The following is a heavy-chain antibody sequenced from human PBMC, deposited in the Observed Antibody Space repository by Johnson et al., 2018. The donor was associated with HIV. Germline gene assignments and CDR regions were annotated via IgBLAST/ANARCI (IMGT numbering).Heavy chain of an antibody. D-gene: IGHD1-26*01. J-gene: IGHJ3*02. CDR3: AKDWELRQAFDI. CDR2: LYSDGRT. Sequence: VQLVESGGDLIQPGGSLRLSCAASGFTVSSTYMSWVRQAPGKGLEWLSVLYSDGRTFYADSVKGRFTISRDNSKNTLYLQMNSLRAEDTAVYYCAKDWELRQAFDIWGQGTMVTVSS. V-gene: IGHV3-53*01. CDR1: GFTVSSTY.